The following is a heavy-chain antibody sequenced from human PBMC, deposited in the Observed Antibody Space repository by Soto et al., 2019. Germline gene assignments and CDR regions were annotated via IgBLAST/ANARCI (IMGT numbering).Heavy chain of an antibody. CDR2: IKQDGSEK. D-gene: IGHD3-16*02. V-gene: IGHV3-7*01. CDR3: ARERSIMITFGGVIARSFDY. CDR1: GFTFSSYW. Sequence: ESGGGLVQPGGSLRLSCAASGFTFSSYWMSWVRQAPGKGLEWVANIKQDGSEKYYVDSVKGRFTISRDNAKNSLYLQMNSLRAEDTAVYYCARERSIMITFGGVIARSFDYWGQGTLVTVSS. J-gene: IGHJ4*02.